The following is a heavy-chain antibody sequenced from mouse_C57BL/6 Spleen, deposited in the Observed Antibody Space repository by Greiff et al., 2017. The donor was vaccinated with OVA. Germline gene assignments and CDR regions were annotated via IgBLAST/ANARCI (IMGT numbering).Heavy chain of an antibody. Sequence: QVQLQQSGAELVKPGASVKISCKASGYAFSSYWMNWVKQRPGKGLEWIGQIYPGDGDTNYNGKFKGKATLTADKSSSTAYMQLSSLTSEDSAVYFCARGVAMVTTSGFDYWGQGTTLTVSS. V-gene: IGHV1-80*01. CDR1: GYAFSSYW. CDR3: ARGVAMVTTSGFDY. D-gene: IGHD2-2*01. J-gene: IGHJ2*01. CDR2: IYPGDGDT.